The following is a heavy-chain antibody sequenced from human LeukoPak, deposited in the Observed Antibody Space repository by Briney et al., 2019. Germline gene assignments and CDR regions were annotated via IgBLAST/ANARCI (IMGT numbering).Heavy chain of an antibody. CDR1: GGTFSSYA. Sequence: SVKVSCKASGGTFSSYAISWVRQAPGQGLEWMGRIIPIFGTANYAQKLQGRVTMTRDTSTSTAYMEVRSLRSEDTAVYYCARVGATINDYWGQGTLVTVSS. CDR3: ARVGATINDY. CDR2: IIPIFGTA. D-gene: IGHD1-26*01. J-gene: IGHJ4*02. V-gene: IGHV1-69*05.